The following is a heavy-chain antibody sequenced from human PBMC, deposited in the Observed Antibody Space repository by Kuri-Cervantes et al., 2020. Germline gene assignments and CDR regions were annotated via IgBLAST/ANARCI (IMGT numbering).Heavy chain of an antibody. CDR1: GFTFSSYS. CDR3: VRDDRYYYDSTGYYPLGF. J-gene: IGHJ4*02. CDR2: ISSTSSYI. D-gene: IGHD3-22*01. Sequence: GGSLRLSCAASGFTFSSYSMNWVRQAPGKGLEWVSYISSTSSYIYYTDSVKGRFTISRDNAKNSVFLQMNSLRAEDTAVYYCVRDDRYYYDSTGYYPLGFWGQGTLVTVSS. V-gene: IGHV3-21*05.